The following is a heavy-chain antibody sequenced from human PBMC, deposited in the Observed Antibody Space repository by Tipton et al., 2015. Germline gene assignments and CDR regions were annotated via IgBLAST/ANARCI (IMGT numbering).Heavy chain of an antibody. Sequence: TLSLTCAVSAYSISSDYYWGWIRQPPGKGLEWIGGISHSGNTYYNPSLKSRVTISVDTSKNQFSLKLSSVTAAATAVYYCARARGRHGGLFDSWGQGTLVTVSS. V-gene: IGHV4-38-2*01. D-gene: IGHD4-23*01. CDR2: ISHSGNT. CDR3: ARARGRHGGLFDS. CDR1: AYSISSDYY. J-gene: IGHJ4*02.